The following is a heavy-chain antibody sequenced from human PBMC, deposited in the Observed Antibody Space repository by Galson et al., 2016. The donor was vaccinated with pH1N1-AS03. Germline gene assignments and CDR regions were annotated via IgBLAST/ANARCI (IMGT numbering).Heavy chain of an antibody. J-gene: IGHJ4*02. V-gene: IGHV3-23*01. CDR3: AREIHFSGPLDY. Sequence: SLRLSCAASGFTFSTYAMSWVRQAPGKGLEWVSSISGADLSTYYADSVKGRFTISRDNSKNTLYLQMNSPRAEDTAIYYCAREIHFSGPLDYWAREPWSPSPQ. D-gene: IGHD6-19*01. CDR2: ISGADLST. CDR1: GFTFSTYA.